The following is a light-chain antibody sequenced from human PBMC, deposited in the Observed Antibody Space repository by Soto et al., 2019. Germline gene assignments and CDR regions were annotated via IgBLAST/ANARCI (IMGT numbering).Light chain of an antibody. CDR2: GAS. Sequence: EIVLTQAPGTLSLSPGERATLSCRASQSVSSSYLAWYQQKPGHAPRLLIYGASSRATGIPDRFSGSGSGTDCTLTIGRLEPEDFAVYYCQQYGSSPRTFGQGTRWIS. CDR1: QSVSSSY. J-gene: IGKJ1*01. V-gene: IGKV3-20*01. CDR3: QQYGSSPRT.